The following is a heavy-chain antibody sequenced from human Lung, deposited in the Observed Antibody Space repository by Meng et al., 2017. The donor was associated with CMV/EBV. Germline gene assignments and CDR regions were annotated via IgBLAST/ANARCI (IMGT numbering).Heavy chain of an antibody. CDR3: AKGIKKGSGSYYPYGMDV. V-gene: IGHV3-23*01. D-gene: IGHD3-10*01. Sequence: SXAASGFTFSSYAMSWVRQAPGKGLEWVSAISGSGGSTYYADSVKGRLTISRDNSKNTLYLQMNSLRAEDTAVYYCAKGIKKGSGSYYPYGMDVXGQGXTVTVSS. CDR1: GFTFSSYA. CDR2: ISGSGGST. J-gene: IGHJ6*02.